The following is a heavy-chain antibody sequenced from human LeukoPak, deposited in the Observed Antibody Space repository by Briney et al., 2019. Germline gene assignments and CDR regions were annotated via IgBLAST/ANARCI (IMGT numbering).Heavy chain of an antibody. CDR3: ARKSCTSTSCLHP. CDR1: GYTFANYD. J-gene: IGHJ5*02. D-gene: IGHD2-2*01. Sequence: VASVKVSCKASGYTFANYDIYWVRQAAGQGLEWMAWMNPNTGKSGFAQRFQGRITLTRDTSIDTAYMELSSLGPEDTAVYYCARKSCTSTSCLHPWGQGTLVTVSS. CDR2: MNPNTGKS. V-gene: IGHV1-8*01.